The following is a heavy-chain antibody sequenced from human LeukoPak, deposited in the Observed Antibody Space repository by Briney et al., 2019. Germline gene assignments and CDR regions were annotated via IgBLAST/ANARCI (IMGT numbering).Heavy chain of an antibody. V-gene: IGHV4-4*07. CDR1: GGSISSYY. D-gene: IGHD6-19*01. J-gene: IGHJ4*02. Sequence: SETLSLTCTVSGGSISSYYWNWIRQPGGKGLEWIGRIQTSGSTNYNPSLKSRVTMSVDTSKNQFSLKLSSVTAADTAVYYCARGKVVAGTPGQNSWDYWGQGTLVTVSS. CDR3: ARGKVVAGTPGQNSWDY. CDR2: IQTSGST.